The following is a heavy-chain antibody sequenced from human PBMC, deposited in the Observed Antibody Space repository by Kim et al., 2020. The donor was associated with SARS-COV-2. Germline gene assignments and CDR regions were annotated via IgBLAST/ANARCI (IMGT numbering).Heavy chain of an antibody. CDR1: GFTFSSYG. J-gene: IGHJ6*02. V-gene: IGHV3-30*18. Sequence: GGSLRLSCAASGFTFSSYGMHWVRQAPGKGLEWVAVISYDGSNKYYADSVKGRFTISRDNSKNTLYLQMNSLRAEDTALYYCAKDQWYYDILTRYYAGYGQTYYYYGMDVGGQGTTVTVSS. CDR3: AKDQWYYDILTRYYAGYGQTYYYYGMDV. D-gene: IGHD3-9*01. CDR2: ISYDGSNK.